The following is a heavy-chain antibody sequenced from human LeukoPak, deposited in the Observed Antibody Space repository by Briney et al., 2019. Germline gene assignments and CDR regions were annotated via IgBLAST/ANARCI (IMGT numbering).Heavy chain of an antibody. J-gene: IGHJ4*02. Sequence: SQTLSLTCTVSRGSISSYYWTWIRQPPGKGLEWIGYIYYSGSTNYNPSLKSRVTISVDTSKNQFFLKLSSVTAADTAVYYCARLGRYYYDSRVDYWGQGTLVTVSS. V-gene: IGHV4-59*01. CDR3: ARLGRYYYDSRVDY. CDR2: IYYSGST. CDR1: RGSISSYY. D-gene: IGHD3-22*01.